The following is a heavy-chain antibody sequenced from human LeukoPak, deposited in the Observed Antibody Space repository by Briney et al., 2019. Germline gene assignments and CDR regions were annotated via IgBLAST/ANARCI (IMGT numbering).Heavy chain of an antibody. Sequence: SETLSLTCAVSGGSISSNNWWRWVRQPPGKGLEWIGEIYHSGSTDYNPSLESRVTISVDKSKNQFSLKLSSVTAADTAVYYCARGFYGSGSYSSPGFHAFDIWGQGTMVTVSS. J-gene: IGHJ3*02. CDR1: GGSISSNNW. D-gene: IGHD3-10*01. CDR3: ARGFYGSGSYSSPGFHAFDI. V-gene: IGHV4-4*02. CDR2: IYHSGST.